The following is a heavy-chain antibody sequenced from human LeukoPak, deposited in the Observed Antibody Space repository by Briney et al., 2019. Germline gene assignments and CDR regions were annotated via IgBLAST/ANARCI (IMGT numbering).Heavy chain of an antibody. Sequence: PGGSLRLPCAASGFTFSNAWMSWVRQAPGKGLEWVGRIKSKTDGGTTDYAAPVKGRFTISRDDSKNTLYLQMNSLKTEDTAVYYCTPYYYGSGSTHYYYYGMDVWGQGTTVTVSS. CDR3: TPYYYGSGSTHYYYYGMDV. J-gene: IGHJ6*02. CDR1: GFTFSNAW. V-gene: IGHV3-15*01. CDR2: IKSKTDGGTT. D-gene: IGHD3-10*01.